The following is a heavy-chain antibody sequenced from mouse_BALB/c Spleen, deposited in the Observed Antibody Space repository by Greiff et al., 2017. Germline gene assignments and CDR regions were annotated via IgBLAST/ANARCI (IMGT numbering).Heavy chain of an antibody. CDR2: IYPGNSDT. V-gene: IGHV1-5*01. CDR1: GYTFTSYW. D-gene: IGHD2-4*01. CDR3: TKGDYDEAWFAY. J-gene: IGHJ3*01. Sequence: VQLKESGTVLARPGASVKMSCKASGYTFTSYWMHWVKQRPGQGLEWIGAIYPGNSDTSYNQKFKGKAKLTAVTSTSTAYMELSSLTNEDSAVYYCTKGDYDEAWFAYWGQGTLVTVSA.